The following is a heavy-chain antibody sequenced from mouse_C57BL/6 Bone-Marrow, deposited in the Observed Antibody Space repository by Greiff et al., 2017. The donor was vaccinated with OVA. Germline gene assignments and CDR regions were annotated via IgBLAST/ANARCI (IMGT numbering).Heavy chain of an antibody. CDR2: INPGSGGT. CDR1: GYAFTNYL. CDR3: ARRGLYGSLDD. J-gene: IGHJ2*01. D-gene: IGHD1-1*01. V-gene: IGHV1-54*01. Sequence: QVQLKESGAELVRPGTSVKVSCKASGYAFTNYLIEWVKQRPGQGLEWIGVINPGSGGTNYTEKFKGQATLTADKSSSTAYMQLSSLTSEDSAVYFCARRGLYGSLDDWGKGTTLTVSS.